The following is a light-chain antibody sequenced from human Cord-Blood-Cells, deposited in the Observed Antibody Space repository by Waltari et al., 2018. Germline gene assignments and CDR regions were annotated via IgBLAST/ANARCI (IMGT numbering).Light chain of an antibody. Sequence: DIQMTQSPSTLSASVGDRVTSTCRASQSISSWWAWYEQKPGKAPKRLIYKASSLESGVPSRFSGSASGTEFTLTISSLQPDDFATYYCQQYNSYSGTFGQGTKLEIK. CDR3: QQYNSYSGT. CDR1: QSISSW. V-gene: IGKV1-5*03. CDR2: KAS. J-gene: IGKJ1*01.